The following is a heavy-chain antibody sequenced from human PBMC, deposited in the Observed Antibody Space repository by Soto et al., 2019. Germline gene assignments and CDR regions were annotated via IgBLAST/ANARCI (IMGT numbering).Heavy chain of an antibody. CDR3: ARVRGTAGKRYFDY. CDR1: GGAMIAYY. D-gene: IGHD6-13*01. V-gene: IGHV4-59*01. J-gene: IGHJ4*02. CDR2: TYYSGST. Sequence: SETLSLTCTVSGGAMIAYYWNWMRQPPGKGLQWIGYTYYSGSTTYHPSLKSRVTISVDSSKNQFSLKLDSVTPADTAVYYCARVRGTAGKRYFDYWGPGTLVTVS.